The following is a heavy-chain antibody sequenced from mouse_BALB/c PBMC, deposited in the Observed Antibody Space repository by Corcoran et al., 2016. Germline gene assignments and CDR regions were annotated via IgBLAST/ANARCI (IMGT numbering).Heavy chain of an antibody. V-gene: IGHV8-5*01. CDR1: GFSLSTANMG. D-gene: IGHD2-3*01. CDR3: ALIPYDGYYAMDY. CDR2: VLWNDSN. J-gene: IGHJ4*01. Sequence: QVTMKESGTGILQPSQTRSLTWSLSGFSLSTANMGVGCIRQHSGKGLEWLLHVLWNDSNYYNPAVKSRLTISKDTYNNKAFLKIANVDTADTATYYCALIPYDGYYAMDYWGQGTSVTVSS.